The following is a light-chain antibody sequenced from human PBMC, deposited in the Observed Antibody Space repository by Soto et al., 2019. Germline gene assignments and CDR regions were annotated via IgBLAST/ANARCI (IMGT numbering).Light chain of an antibody. CDR2: AAS. V-gene: IGKV1-27*01. J-gene: IGKJ5*01. CDR3: QKYNSVPIT. CDR1: QGISNN. Sequence: DIQMTQSPSSLSASVGDRVTITCRASQGISNNLAWYQQKPGEVPKLLIYAASTLQSGVPSRFSGSGSGTDFTLTISSLQPEDVATYYCQKYNSVPITFGQGTRLEIK.